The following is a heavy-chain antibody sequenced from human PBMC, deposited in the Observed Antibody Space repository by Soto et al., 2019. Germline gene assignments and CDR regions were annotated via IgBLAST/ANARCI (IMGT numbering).Heavy chain of an antibody. V-gene: IGHV3-23*01. J-gene: IGHJ6*02. CDR1: GFTFSSYA. CDR3: AKVVVAATRFYYYYGMDV. Sequence: GGSLRLSWAASGFTFSSYAMSWVRQAPGKGLEWVSAISGSGGSTYYADSVKGRFTISRDNSKNTLYLQMNSLRAEDTAVYYCAKVVVAATRFYYYYGMDVWGQGTTVTVSS. D-gene: IGHD2-15*01. CDR2: ISGSGGST.